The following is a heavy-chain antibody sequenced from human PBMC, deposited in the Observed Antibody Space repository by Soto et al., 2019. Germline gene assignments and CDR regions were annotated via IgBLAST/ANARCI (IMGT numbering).Heavy chain of an antibody. Sequence: GGSLRLSCAASGFTFSSYAMHWVRQAPGKGLEWVSAIVGSGDSTHYADSVKGRFTVSRDNSNNIVHLQMNSLRAEDTAVYYCASAPTTVVTPYYFDYWGQGTLVTVSS. D-gene: IGHD4-17*01. CDR2: IVGSGDST. V-gene: IGHV3-23*01. CDR3: ASAPTTVVTPYYFDY. J-gene: IGHJ4*02. CDR1: GFTFSSYA.